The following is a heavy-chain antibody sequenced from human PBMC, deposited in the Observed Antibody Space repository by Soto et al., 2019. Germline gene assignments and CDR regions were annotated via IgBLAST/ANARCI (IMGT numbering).Heavy chain of an antibody. V-gene: IGHV4-4*02. CDR2: IDQNGIT. Sequence: SETLSLTCDVSGGSISSSKWWTWVRQPPGKGLEWIGKIDQNGITNYNPSLESRVTISKGKSTNQLFLNLTSVTAADTAMYYCVRMNRDYYYYGMDVWGQGTTVTVSS. J-gene: IGHJ6*02. CDR3: VRMNRDYYYYGMDV. CDR1: GGSISSSKW.